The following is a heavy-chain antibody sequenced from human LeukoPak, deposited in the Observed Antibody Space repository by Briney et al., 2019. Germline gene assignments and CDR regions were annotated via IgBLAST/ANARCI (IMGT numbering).Heavy chain of an antibody. V-gene: IGHV1-69*04. CDR1: GGTFSSYA. J-gene: IGHJ6*02. CDR2: IIPILGIA. CDR3: GNAGGSVRYCTGGRCFESYGMDV. D-gene: IGHD2-8*02. Sequence: GASVKVSCKASGGTFSSYAISWVRQAPGQGLEWMGRIIPILGIANYAQKFQGRVTITADKSTSTAYMELSSLRAEDTALYYCGNAGGSVRYCTGGRCFESYGMDVWGQGTTVTVSS.